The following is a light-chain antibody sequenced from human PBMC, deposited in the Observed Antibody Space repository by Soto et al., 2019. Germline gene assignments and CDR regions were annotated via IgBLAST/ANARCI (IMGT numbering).Light chain of an antibody. V-gene: IGLV2-18*02. CDR2: DVS. Sequence: SALPKPASVSGSPGQSITVSCTGTSSDVGSYNRVSWYQQPPGTAPKLIIYDVSNRPLGVPDRFFGSKSGNTASLTISGLQAEDEADYYCFSYKTGTTDVFGTAPNVTVL. CDR3: FSYKTGTTDV. J-gene: IGLJ1*01. CDR1: SSDVGSYNR.